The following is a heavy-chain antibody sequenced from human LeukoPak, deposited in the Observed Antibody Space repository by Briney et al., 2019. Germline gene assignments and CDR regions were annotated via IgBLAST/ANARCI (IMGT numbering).Heavy chain of an antibody. V-gene: IGHV1-69*06. Sequence: PVKVSCKASGGTFSSYAISWVRQAPGQGLEWMGRIIPIFGTANYAQKFQGRVTITADKSTSTAYMELSSLRSEDTAVYYCARDRGYSSSWYDPSYFDYWGQGTLVTVSS. CDR3: ARDRGYSSSWYDPSYFDY. D-gene: IGHD6-13*01. J-gene: IGHJ4*02. CDR1: GGTFSSYA. CDR2: IIPIFGTA.